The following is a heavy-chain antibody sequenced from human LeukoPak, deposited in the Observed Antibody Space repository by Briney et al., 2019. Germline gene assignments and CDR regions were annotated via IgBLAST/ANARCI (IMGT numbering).Heavy chain of an antibody. CDR1: GFTVSSNY. CDR2: IYSGGST. J-gene: IGHJ2*01. CDR3: ARDGGQGSSWYDRTNWYFDL. Sequence: GGSLRLSCAASGFTVSSNYMSWVRQAPGKGLEWVSVIYSGGSTYYADSVKGRFTISRDNSKNTLYLQMNSLRAEDTAVYYCARDGGQGSSWYDRTNWYFDLWGRGTLVTVSS. V-gene: IGHV3-66*01. D-gene: IGHD6-13*01.